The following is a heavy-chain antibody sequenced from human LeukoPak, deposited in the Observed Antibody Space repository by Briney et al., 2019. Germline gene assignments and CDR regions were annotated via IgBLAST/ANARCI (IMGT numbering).Heavy chain of an antibody. D-gene: IGHD3-3*02. CDR3: ARDRLAGWVPTFEY. V-gene: IGHV4-61*01. CDR1: GGSISSSSYY. CDR2: IYDSGTT. J-gene: IGHJ4*02. Sequence: PSETLSLTCTVSGGSISSSSYYWGWIRQPPEKGLEWIGYIYDSGTTSYNPSLKSRVTISVDTSKNQFSLNLNSVTAADTAVYYCARDRLAGWVPTFEYWGQGILVSVSS.